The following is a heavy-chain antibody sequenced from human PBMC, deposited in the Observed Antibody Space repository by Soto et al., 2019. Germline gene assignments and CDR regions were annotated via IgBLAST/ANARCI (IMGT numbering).Heavy chain of an antibody. CDR1: GYTSINPG. J-gene: IGHJ6*02. CDR2: ISTYRGNT. Sequence: QVQLVQSGAEVKKPGASVKVSCKASGYTSINPGISWVRQAPGQGLEWMGWISTYRGNTNDAQKFQGRVTMISDTSTTTVYMELRSLRSDATGVYYGAMRIILFVYYGMDVWLPGPTLTVSS. CDR3: AMRIILFVYYGMDV. V-gene: IGHV1-18*01. D-gene: IGHD3-3*01.